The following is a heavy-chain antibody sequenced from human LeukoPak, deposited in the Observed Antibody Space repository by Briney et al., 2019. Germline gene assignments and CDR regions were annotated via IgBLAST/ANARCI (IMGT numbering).Heavy chain of an antibody. D-gene: IGHD3-22*01. V-gene: IGHV3-23*01. J-gene: IGHJ1*01. Sequence: GGSLRLSCAASGFTFSSYAMSWVRQAPGKGLEWVSVISGSGGSTYYADSVKGRFTISRDNSKNTLYLQMNSLRAEDTAVYYCAKDLLDYYDSSGYPRPIQHWGQGTLVTVSS. CDR3: AKDLLDYYDSSGYPRPIQH. CDR1: GFTFSSYA. CDR2: ISGSGGST.